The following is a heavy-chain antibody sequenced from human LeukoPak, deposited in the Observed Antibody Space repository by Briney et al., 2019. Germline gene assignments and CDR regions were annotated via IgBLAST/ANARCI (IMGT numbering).Heavy chain of an antibody. CDR3: ARDVGNFDY. Sequence: GGSLRLSCAASGFTFSNYWMHWVRQAPGKGLVWVSRINSDRISTGYADSVKGRFTVSRDNPKKTLYLQMNSLRAEDTAVYYCARDVGNFDYWGQGTLVTVSS. CDR1: GFTFSNYW. J-gene: IGHJ4*02. CDR2: INSDRIST. V-gene: IGHV3-74*01.